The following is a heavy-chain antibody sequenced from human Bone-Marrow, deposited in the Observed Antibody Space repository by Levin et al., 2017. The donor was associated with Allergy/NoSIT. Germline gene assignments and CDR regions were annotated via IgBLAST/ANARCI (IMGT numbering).Heavy chain of an antibody. CDR3: ARRGEYSDGEVDY. J-gene: IGHJ4*02. V-gene: IGHV3-23*01. Sequence: GGSLRLSCAVSGFTFNTYAMHWVRQAPGKGLEWVSFIDASGGSTYYADSVKGRFTVSRDNSKNTWYLQMNSLRAEDTASYYGARRGEYSDGEVDYWGQGTLVTVSS. D-gene: IGHD4-17*01. CDR1: GFTFNTYA. CDR2: IDASGGST.